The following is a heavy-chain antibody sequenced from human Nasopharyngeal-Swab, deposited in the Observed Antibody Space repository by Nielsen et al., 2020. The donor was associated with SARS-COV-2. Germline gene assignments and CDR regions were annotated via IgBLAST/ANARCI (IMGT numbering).Heavy chain of an antibody. CDR2: IYPGDSDT. J-gene: IGHJ4*02. CDR1: GYSFTSYW. V-gene: IGHV5-51*01. CDR3: AGGRITIFGVFIIGPFDY. Sequence: GASLPISCKGSGYSFTSYWVGWMRPMPGKGLEWLGIIYPGDSDTRYSPSFQGQVTISADKSISTAYLQWSSLKASDTAMYYCAGGRITIFGVFIIGPFDYWGQGTLVTVSS. D-gene: IGHD3-3*01.